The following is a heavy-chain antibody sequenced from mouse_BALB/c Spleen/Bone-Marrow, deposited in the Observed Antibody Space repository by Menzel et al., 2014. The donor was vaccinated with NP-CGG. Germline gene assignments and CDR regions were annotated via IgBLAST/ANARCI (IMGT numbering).Heavy chain of an antibody. V-gene: IGHV4-1*02. J-gene: IGHJ3*01. Sequence: EVKVVESGGGLVQPGRSLKLSCAASGFDFSGLWMGWVRQAPGKGLEWIGEINPDSSTINYTPSLKDRFIISRDNAKNTLYLQMSKVRSEDTALYYCARLGYYGGFAYWGQGTLVTVSA. CDR3: ARLGYYGGFAY. D-gene: IGHD2-3*01. CDR1: GFDFSGLW. CDR2: INPDSSTI.